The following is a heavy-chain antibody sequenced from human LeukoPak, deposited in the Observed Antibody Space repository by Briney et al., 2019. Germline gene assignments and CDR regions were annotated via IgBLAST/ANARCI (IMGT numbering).Heavy chain of an antibody. J-gene: IGHJ5*02. Sequence: GGTLRLSCAASGFTFDSYGMNWVRQAPGKGLEWVSGISGSGVYTYYADSVKGRFTISTDTSNNTLCLQMNSLRAEDTAIYYCAKLAGVFGSSGTPWGQGTLVTVSS. V-gene: IGHV3-23*01. CDR1: GFTFDSYG. CDR2: ISGSGVYT. CDR3: AKLAGVFGSSGTP. D-gene: IGHD3-16*02.